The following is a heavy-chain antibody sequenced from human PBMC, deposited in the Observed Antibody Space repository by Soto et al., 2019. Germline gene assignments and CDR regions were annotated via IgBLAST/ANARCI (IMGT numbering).Heavy chain of an antibody. Sequence: QVQLQESGPGLVKPSETLSLTCTVSGGSISSYYWSWIRQPPGKGLEWIGYIYYSGSTNYNPSLKSRGTISVDTSKNQFSLKLSSVTAADTAVYYCARTGYSYGYDAFDIWGQGTMVTVSS. CDR1: GGSISSYY. CDR2: IYYSGST. CDR3: ARTGYSYGYDAFDI. V-gene: IGHV4-59*08. D-gene: IGHD5-18*01. J-gene: IGHJ3*02.